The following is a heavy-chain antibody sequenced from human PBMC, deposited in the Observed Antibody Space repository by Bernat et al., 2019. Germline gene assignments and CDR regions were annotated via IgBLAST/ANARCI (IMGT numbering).Heavy chain of an antibody. V-gene: IGHV4-34*01. J-gene: IGHJ4*02. CDR1: GGSFSAYY. D-gene: IGHD5-24*01. CDR2: INHSGRT. Sequence: QVQLQQWGAGLLKPSETLSSTCAVYGGSFSAYYWGWIRQSPGKGLEWIGEINHSGRTSYNPSLRSRATISVDTSKDQLSLKLSSVTAADTAMYYCAGTAEMTTISYFDCWGQGTLVTVSS. CDR3: AGTAEMTTISYFDC.